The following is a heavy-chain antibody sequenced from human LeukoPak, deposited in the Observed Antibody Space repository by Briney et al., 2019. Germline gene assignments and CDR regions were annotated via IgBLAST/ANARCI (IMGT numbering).Heavy chain of an antibody. Sequence: GGTLRLSCAASGFTFRKYVMTWVRQAPGKGLEWVSGINNHDGDTYNADSVKGRFIISRDDSKNTLYLQMNSLRAEDTAVYYCARDYYDSGSYGGISFDNWGQGTLVTVSS. CDR1: GFTFRKYV. V-gene: IGHV3-23*01. CDR3: ARDYYDSGSYGGISFDN. D-gene: IGHD3-10*01. CDR2: INNHDGDT. J-gene: IGHJ4*02.